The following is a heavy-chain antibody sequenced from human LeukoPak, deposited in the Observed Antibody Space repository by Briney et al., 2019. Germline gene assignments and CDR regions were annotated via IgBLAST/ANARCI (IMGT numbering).Heavy chain of an antibody. Sequence: PGGSLRLSCEASGFTFGSFAMSWDRQAPGKGLEWVSGISGSGYYTYYADSVKGRFTISRDNSKNTLYIEMNSLRAEDTALYFCAKDGSRGDYQFSFYMDVWGKGTTVTVSS. J-gene: IGHJ6*03. CDR1: GFTFGSFA. CDR2: ISGSGYYT. CDR3: AKDGSRGDYQFSFYMDV. V-gene: IGHV3-23*01. D-gene: IGHD2-2*01.